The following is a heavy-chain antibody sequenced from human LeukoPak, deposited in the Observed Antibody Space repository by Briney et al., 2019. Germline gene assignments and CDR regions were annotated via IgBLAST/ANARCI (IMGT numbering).Heavy chain of an antibody. CDR3: ASHPWRSGRYYFDY. Sequence: GGSLRLSCAASGFTFSNYWMSWVRQAPGKGLEWVANIKQDGSEKYYVDSVKGRLTISRDNAKNSLYLQMNSLRADDTAVYYCASHPWRSGRYYFDYWGQGTLVTVSS. D-gene: IGHD3-10*01. J-gene: IGHJ4*02. V-gene: IGHV3-7*01. CDR1: GFTFSNYW. CDR2: IKQDGSEK.